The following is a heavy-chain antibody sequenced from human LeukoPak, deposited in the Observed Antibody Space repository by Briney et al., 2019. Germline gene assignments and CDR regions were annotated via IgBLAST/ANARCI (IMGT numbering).Heavy chain of an antibody. D-gene: IGHD1-26*01. V-gene: IGHV1-24*01. J-gene: IGHJ4*02. Sequence: ASVKVSCKVSGYTLTELSMHWVRQAPGNGLEWMGGFDPEDGETIYAQKFQGRVTMTEDTSTDTAYMELSSLRSEDTAVYYCARPLGTSGSRGYYFDYWGQGTLVTVSS. CDR1: GYTLTELS. CDR2: FDPEDGET. CDR3: ARPLGTSGSRGYYFDY.